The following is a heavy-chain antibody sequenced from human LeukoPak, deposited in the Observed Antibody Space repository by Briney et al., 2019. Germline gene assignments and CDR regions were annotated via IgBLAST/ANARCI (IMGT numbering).Heavy chain of an antibody. Sequence: ASVKVSCKASGYTFTGYYMHWVRQAPGQGLEWMGWINPNSGGTNYAQKFQGRVTMTRDTSISTAYMELSRLRSDDTAVYYCARPEALTMIRGETNWFDPWGQGTLVTVSS. V-gene: IGHV1-2*02. J-gene: IGHJ5*02. CDR3: ARPEALTMIRGETNWFDP. D-gene: IGHD3-10*01. CDR1: GYTFTGYY. CDR2: INPNSGGT.